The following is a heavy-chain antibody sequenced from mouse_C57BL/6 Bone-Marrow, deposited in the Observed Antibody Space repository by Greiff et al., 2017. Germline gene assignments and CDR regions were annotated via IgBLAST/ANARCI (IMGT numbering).Heavy chain of an antibody. CDR1: GYTFTSYW. J-gene: IGHJ4*01. Sequence: VQLQQPGAELVKPGASVKLSCKASGYTFTSYWMPWVKQRPGQGLEWIGMIHPNSGSTNYNEKFKSKATLTVDNSSSTAYMQLSSLTSEDAAVYYCARHYYGSSLYYYAMDYWGQGTSVTVSS. D-gene: IGHD1-1*01. CDR3: ARHYYGSSLYYYAMDY. V-gene: IGHV1-64*01. CDR2: IHPNSGST.